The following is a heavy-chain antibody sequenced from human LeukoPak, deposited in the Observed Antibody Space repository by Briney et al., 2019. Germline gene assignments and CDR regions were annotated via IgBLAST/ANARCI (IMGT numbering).Heavy chain of an antibody. D-gene: IGHD4-17*01. CDR2: IKSKTDGGTT. Sequence: GGSLRLSCAASGFTFSNAWMSWVRQAPGKGLEWVGRIKSKTDGGTTDYAAPVKGRFTISRDDSKNTLYLQMNSLKTEDTAVYYCTTDSTTVTTLGAFDIWGQGTMVTVSS. CDR3: TTDSTTVTTLGAFDI. CDR1: GFTFSNAW. J-gene: IGHJ3*02. V-gene: IGHV3-15*01.